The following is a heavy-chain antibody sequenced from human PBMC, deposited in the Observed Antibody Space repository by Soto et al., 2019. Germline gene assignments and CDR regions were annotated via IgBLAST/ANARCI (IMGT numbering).Heavy chain of an antibody. CDR2: IYYSGST. J-gene: IGHJ5*02. D-gene: IGHD6-19*01. CDR1: GGSVSSGGYY. CDR3: ARGRTEPAVAGGNWFDP. Sequence: SETLSLTFTVSGGSVSSGGYYWNWIRQPPGKGLEWIGYIYYSGSTNYCPSLKSRVTISLDTSKNQFSLKLTSVTAADTAVYYCARGRTEPAVAGGNWFDPWGQGTLVTVSS. V-gene: IGHV4-61*08.